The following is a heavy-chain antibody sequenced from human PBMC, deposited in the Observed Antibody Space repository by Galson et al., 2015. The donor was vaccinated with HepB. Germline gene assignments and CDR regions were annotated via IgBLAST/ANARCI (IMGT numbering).Heavy chain of an antibody. CDR3: ARGGYDFWSGYGAFDI. D-gene: IGHD3-3*01. CDR1: GFTFSSYS. Sequence: SLRLSCAASGFTFSSYSMNWVRQAPGKGLEWVSYISSSSSTIYYADSVKGRFTISRDNAKNSLYLQMNSLRAEDTAVYYCARGGYDFWSGYGAFDIWGQATMGTVSS. V-gene: IGHV3-48*01. J-gene: IGHJ3*02. CDR2: ISSSSSTI.